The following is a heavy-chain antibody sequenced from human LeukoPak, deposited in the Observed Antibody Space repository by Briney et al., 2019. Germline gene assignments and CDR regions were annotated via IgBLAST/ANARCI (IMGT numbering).Heavy chain of an antibody. CDR2: FYYTVNT. V-gene: IGHV4-39*01. D-gene: IGHD3-10*01. J-gene: IGHJ4*02. CDR3: ARRFHGSGSHFFDY. CDR1: GGSIYDSNYY. Sequence: PSETLSLTCIVSGGSIYDSNYYWGWIRQPSEKGLEWIGSFYYTVNTYYGPSLPSRVPISADTSNNQFSLSLRSVTASDPAVYYCARRFHGSGSHFFDYWGEGKLVSVSS.